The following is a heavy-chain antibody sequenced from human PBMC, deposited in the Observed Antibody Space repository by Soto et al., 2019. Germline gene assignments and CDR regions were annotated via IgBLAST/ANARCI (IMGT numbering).Heavy chain of an antibody. V-gene: IGHV3-33*01. CDR3: ASTPRYGSGSYSFDY. D-gene: IGHD3-10*01. J-gene: IGHJ4*02. CDR1: GFTFSSYG. Sequence: QVQLVESGGGVVQPGRSLRLSCAASGFTFSSYGMNWVRQAPGKGLEWVAVIWYDGSNKYYADSVKGRFTISRDNSKNTLYLQMNSLRAEDTAMYYCASTPRYGSGSYSFDYWGQGTLVTVSS. CDR2: IWYDGSNK.